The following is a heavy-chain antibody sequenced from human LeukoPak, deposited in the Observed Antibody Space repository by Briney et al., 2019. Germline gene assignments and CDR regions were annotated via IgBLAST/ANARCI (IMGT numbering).Heavy chain of an antibody. CDR1: GGTFSSYA. D-gene: IGHD4-17*01. CDR3: ARRGFYGDYGDY. Sequence: SVKVSCKASGGTFSSYAISWVRQAPGQGLEWMGGIIPIFGTANYAQKFQGRATITRDTSASTAYMELSSLRSEDTAVYYCARRGFYGDYGDYWGQGTLVTVSS. CDR2: IIPIFGTA. J-gene: IGHJ4*02. V-gene: IGHV1-69*05.